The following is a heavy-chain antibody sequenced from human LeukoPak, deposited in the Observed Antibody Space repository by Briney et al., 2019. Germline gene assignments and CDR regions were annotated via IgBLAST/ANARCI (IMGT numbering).Heavy chain of an antibody. D-gene: IGHD4-17*01. CDR2: FDPEDGET. CDR3: ATVSYGDYGDYYYYMDV. J-gene: IGHJ6*03. V-gene: IGHV1-24*01. Sequence: ASVKVSCKVSGYTLTELSMHWVRQAPGKGIEWMGGFDPEDGETIYAQKFQGRVTMTEDTSTDTAYMELSSLRSEDTAVYYCATVSYGDYGDYYYYMDVWGKGTTVTVSS. CDR1: GYTLTELS.